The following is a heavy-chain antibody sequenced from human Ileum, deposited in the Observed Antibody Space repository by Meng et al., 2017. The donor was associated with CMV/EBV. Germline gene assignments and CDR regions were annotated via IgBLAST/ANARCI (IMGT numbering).Heavy chain of an antibody. J-gene: IGHJ4*02. Sequence: LSSSEVGVDWIRQHAGKALGWIALIYWTDNKCSRRSQKSKLTITKDTYNSREVLTMTNMDPVDTATYYCAHEVTRFLEWYIWLFDCWGQGTLVTVSS. CDR3: AHEVTRFLEWYIWLFDC. CDR2: IYWTDNK. V-gene: IGHV2-5*01. D-gene: IGHD3-3*01. CDR1: LSSSEVG.